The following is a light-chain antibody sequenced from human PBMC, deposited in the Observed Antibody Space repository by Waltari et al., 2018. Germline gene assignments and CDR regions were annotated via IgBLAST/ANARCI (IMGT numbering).Light chain of an antibody. Sequence: QSALTQPASVSGSPGQSITIPCTATSTDVGSSNSVSWYQDLPAQGPKVIIYDASDRPSGGSARFSGPKSGNTASLTISGLQAEDEANYYCTSQSTNNVVLFGGGTKVTVL. J-gene: IGLJ3*02. CDR1: STDVGSSNS. CDR3: TSQSTNNVVL. V-gene: IGLV2-14*03. CDR2: DAS.